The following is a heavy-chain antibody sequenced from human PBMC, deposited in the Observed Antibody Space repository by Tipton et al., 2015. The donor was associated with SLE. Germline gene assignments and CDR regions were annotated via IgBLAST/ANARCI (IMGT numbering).Heavy chain of an antibody. CDR2: IDYSGNT. CDR3: ARDEYRYDGTGYHLLGHFDY. D-gene: IGHD3-22*01. J-gene: IGHJ4*02. V-gene: IGHV4-31*03. Sequence: TLSLTCTVSGGSIRSGYFWGWLRQHPEKGLEWIGYIDYSGNTYYNPSLKSRLTISMDTSKNQFSLDLRSVTAADTAVYYCARDEYRYDGTGYHLLGHFDYWGQGTLVTVSS. CDR1: GGSIRSGYF.